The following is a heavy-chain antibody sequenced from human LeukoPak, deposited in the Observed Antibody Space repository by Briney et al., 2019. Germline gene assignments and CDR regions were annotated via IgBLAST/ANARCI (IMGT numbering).Heavy chain of an antibody. CDR3: AGVYYYMDV. J-gene: IGHJ6*03. CDR2: IYTSGST. V-gene: IGHV4-61*02. CDR1: GGSISSGSYY. Sequence: SETLSLTCTVSGGSISSGSYYWSWIRQPAGKGLEWIGRIYTSGSTNYNPSLKSRVTITVDTSKNQFSLKLSSVTAADTAVYYCAGVYYYMDVWGKGTTVTVSS.